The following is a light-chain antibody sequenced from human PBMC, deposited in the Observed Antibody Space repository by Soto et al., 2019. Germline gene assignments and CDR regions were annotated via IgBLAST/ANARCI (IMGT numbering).Light chain of an antibody. CDR1: QSVRSNY. J-gene: IGKJ2*01. Sequence: EIVLTQSPGTLSLSPGERVTLSCRASQSVRSNYLAWYQQKSGQAPRLLIYGASSRATGIPDRFSGSGSGTDFTLTISRLVPEDFAVYYCQQYGNSYTFGQGTKLEIK. CDR3: QQYGNSYT. CDR2: GAS. V-gene: IGKV3-20*01.